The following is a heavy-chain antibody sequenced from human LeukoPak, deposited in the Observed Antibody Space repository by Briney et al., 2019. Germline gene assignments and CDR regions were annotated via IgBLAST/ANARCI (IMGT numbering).Heavy chain of an antibody. CDR3: TTEDVASVLYFDY. CDR1: GFTFSNAW. J-gene: IGHJ4*02. V-gene: IGHV3-15*01. Sequence: PGGSLRLSCAASGFTFSNAWMSWVRQAPGKGLEWVGRIKSKTDGGTTDYAAPVKGRFTISRDDSKNTLYLQMNSLKTEDTAVYYCTTEDVASVLYFDYWGQGTLVTVSS. CDR2: IKSKTDGGTT. D-gene: IGHD4/OR15-4a*01.